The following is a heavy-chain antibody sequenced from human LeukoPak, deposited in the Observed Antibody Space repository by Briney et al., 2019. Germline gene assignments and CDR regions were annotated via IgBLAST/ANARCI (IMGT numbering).Heavy chain of an antibody. J-gene: IGHJ2*01. D-gene: IGHD4-17*01. Sequence: SETLSLTCTVSGGSISSSDNYWGWIRQPPGKTLEWIGSLSYSGTTNYNPSLKSRAAISLDMSKNQFSLKLSSVTAADTAVYYCARERRHGDYEFGTHWYFDLWGRGTLVTVSS. V-gene: IGHV4-39*07. CDR2: LSYSGTT. CDR1: GGSISSSDNY. CDR3: ARERRHGDYEFGTHWYFDL.